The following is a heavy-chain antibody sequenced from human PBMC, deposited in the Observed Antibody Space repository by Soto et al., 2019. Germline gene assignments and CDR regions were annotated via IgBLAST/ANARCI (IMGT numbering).Heavy chain of an antibody. CDR3: ARVQPLPDSSGYPPGGAFDI. D-gene: IGHD3-22*01. V-gene: IGHV1-69*13. CDR2: IIPIFGTA. CDR1: GGTFSSYA. Sequence: SVKVSCKASGGTFSSYAISWVRQAPGQGLELMGGIIPIFGTANYAQKLQGRVTITADESTSTAYMELSSLRSEDTAVYYCARVQPLPDSSGYPPGGAFDIWGQGTMVTV. J-gene: IGHJ3*02.